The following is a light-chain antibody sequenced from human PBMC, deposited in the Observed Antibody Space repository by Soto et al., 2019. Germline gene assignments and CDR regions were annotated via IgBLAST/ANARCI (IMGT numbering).Light chain of an antibody. CDR3: ELYMGSGIWV. CDR2: STN. Sequence: QTVVTQEPSFSVSPGRTVTLTCGLSSGSVSTSYYPSWYQQTPGQAPRTLIYSTNTRSSGVPDRFSGSILGNTAALTITGAQADDESDYYCELYMGSGIWVFGGGTKLTVL. J-gene: IGLJ3*02. V-gene: IGLV8-61*01. CDR1: SGSVSTSYY.